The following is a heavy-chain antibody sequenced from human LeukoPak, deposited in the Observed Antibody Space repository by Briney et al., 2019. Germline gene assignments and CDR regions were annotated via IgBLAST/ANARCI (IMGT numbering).Heavy chain of an antibody. CDR1: GGSFSGYY. J-gene: IGHJ4*02. CDR2: INHSGST. CDR3: ASSPGHYDFWSGYYAY. D-gene: IGHD3-3*01. V-gene: IGHV4-34*01. Sequence: SETLSLTCAVYGGSFSGYYWSWIRQPPGKGLEWIGEINHSGSTNYNPSLKSRVTISVDTSKNQFSLKLSSVTAADTAVYYCASSPGHYDFWSGYYAYWGQGTLVTVSS.